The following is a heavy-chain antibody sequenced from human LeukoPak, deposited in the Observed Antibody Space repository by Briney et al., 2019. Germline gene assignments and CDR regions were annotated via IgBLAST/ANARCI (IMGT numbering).Heavy chain of an antibody. D-gene: IGHD3-3*01. CDR2: ISYDGSNK. J-gene: IGHJ4*02. V-gene: IGHV3-30-3*01. Sequence: GRSLRLSCAASGFTLSTYAIHWVRQAPGKGLEWVAVISYDGSNKYYADSVKGRFTISRDNSKNTLYLQMNSLRAEDTAVYYCARAYYDFWSGYFPLDPFDYWGQGTLVTVSS. CDR3: ARAYYDFWSGYFPLDPFDY. CDR1: GFTLSTYA.